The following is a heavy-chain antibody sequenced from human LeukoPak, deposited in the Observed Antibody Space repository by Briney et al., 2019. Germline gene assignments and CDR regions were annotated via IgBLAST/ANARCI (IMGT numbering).Heavy chain of an antibody. D-gene: IGHD2-15*01. V-gene: IGHV1-2*02. CDR1: EYTFTDYY. CDR3: ARANRAVAGDYYYWYMDV. J-gene: IGHJ6*03. Sequence: ASVKVSCKACEYTFTDYYMHWVRQAPGQGLEWMGWVNSNSGATDYAQKFQGRVTMTRDTSISTAYMDLSRLRSDDTAVYYCARANRAVAGDYYYWYMDVWGKGTTVTVPS. CDR2: VNSNSGAT.